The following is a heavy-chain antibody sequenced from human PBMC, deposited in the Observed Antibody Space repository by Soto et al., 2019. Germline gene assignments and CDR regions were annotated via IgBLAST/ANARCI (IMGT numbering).Heavy chain of an antibody. V-gene: IGHV3-11*01. D-gene: IGHD3-10*01. CDR1: GFPFSTYY. Sequence: QVQLVESGGGSVKPGGSLRLSCAASGFPFSTYYMTWIRQAPGKGLEWVSYISSRHNPTYYADSVKGRFTISRDNAKNSLYLQMNSLRAEXXXXXXXXRDKDGSYNFDYWGQGTLVTVSS. CDR2: ISSRHNPT. CDR3: XRDKDGSYNFDY. J-gene: IGHJ4*02.